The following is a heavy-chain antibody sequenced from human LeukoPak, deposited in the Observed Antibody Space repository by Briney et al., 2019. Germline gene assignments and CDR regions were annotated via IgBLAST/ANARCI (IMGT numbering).Heavy chain of an antibody. CDR3: AKEGVWGSYRYNFDY. CDR1: GFTFSSYG. J-gene: IGHJ4*02. Sequence: SGGSLRLSCAASGFTFSSYGMHWVRQAPGKGLEWVSAISGSGGSTYYADSVKGRFTISRDNSKNTLYLQMNSLRAEDTAVYYCAKEGVWGSYRYNFDYWGQGTLVTVSS. V-gene: IGHV3-23*01. CDR2: ISGSGGST. D-gene: IGHD3-16*02.